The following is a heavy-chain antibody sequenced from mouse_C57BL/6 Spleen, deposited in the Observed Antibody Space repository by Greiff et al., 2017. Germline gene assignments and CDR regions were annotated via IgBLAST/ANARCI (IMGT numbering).Heavy chain of an antibody. D-gene: IGHD1-1*01. CDR1: GYTFTGYW. Sequence: QVQLQQSGAELMKPGASVKLSCKATGYTFTGYWIEWVKQRPGHGLEWIGEILPGSGSTNYNEKFKGKATFTADTSSNTAYMQLSSLTTEDSAIYYCALGVITTVVEYYFDYWGQGTTLTVSS. J-gene: IGHJ2*01. V-gene: IGHV1-9*01. CDR3: ALGVITTVVEYYFDY. CDR2: ILPGSGST.